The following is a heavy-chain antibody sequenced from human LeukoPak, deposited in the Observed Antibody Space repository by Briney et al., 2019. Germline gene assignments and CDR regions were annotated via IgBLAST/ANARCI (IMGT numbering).Heavy chain of an antibody. CDR2: ISSSSTI. CDR1: GFTFSSYS. V-gene: IGHV3-48*04. Sequence: GGTLRLSCAASGFTFSSYSMNWVRQAPGKGLEWVSFISSSSTIYYADSVKGRFTISRDNAKNSLYLQMNSLRAEDTAVYYCARDRGGSYSAIDYWGQGALVTVSS. D-gene: IGHD1-26*01. J-gene: IGHJ4*02. CDR3: ARDRGGSYSAIDY.